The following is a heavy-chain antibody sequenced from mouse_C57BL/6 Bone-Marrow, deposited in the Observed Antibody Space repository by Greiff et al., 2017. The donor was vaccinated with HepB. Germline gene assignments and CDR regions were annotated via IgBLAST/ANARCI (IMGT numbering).Heavy chain of an antibody. J-gene: IGHJ1*03. V-gene: IGHV1-81*01. CDR1: GYTFTSYG. CDR2: IYPRSGNT. CDR3: ASSYYYGSSHWYFDV. D-gene: IGHD1-1*01. Sequence: QVQLQHSGAELARPGASVKLSCKASGYTFTSYGISWVKQRTGQGLEWIGEIYPRSGNTYYNEKFKGKATLTADKSSSTAYMELRSLTSEDSAVYFCASSYYYGSSHWYFDVWGTGTTVTVSS.